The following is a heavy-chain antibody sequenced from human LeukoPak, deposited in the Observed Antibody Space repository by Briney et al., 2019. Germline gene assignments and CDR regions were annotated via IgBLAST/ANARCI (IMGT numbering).Heavy chain of an antibody. CDR3: AREPLVVTARYYFDY. D-gene: IGHD2-21*02. Sequence: SVKVSCKASGGTFSSYAISWVRQAPGQGLEWMGRIIPILGIANYAQKFQGRVTITADKSTSTAYMELSSLRSEDTAVYYCAREPLVVTARYYFDYWGQGTLVTVPS. CDR1: GGTFSSYA. V-gene: IGHV1-69*04. CDR2: IIPILGIA. J-gene: IGHJ4*02.